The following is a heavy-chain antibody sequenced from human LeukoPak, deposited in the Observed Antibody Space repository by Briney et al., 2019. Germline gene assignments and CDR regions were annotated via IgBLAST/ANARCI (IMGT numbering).Heavy chain of an antibody. CDR2: IIPIFGIA. J-gene: IGHJ4*02. V-gene: IGHV1-69*04. CDR1: GGTFSSYA. Sequence: SVKVSCEASGGTFSSYAISWVRQAPGQGLEWMGRIIPIFGIANYAQKFQGRVTITADKSTSTAYMELSSLRSEDTAVYYCARDLSEMATRVGFDYWGQGTLVTVSS. D-gene: IGHD5-24*01. CDR3: ARDLSEMATRVGFDY.